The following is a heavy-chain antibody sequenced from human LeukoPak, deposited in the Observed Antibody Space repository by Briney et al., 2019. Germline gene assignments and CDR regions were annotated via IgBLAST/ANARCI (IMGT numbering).Heavy chain of an antibody. CDR3: ARQPRVGQQLDNWFDP. CDR1: GYSISSDYY. CDR2: IYQSGST. V-gene: IGHV4-38-2*02. Sequence: SETLSLTCTVSGYSISSDYYWGWIRQPPGKGLEWIGSIYQSGSTYYNPSLKSRVTISVGTSKNHFSLKLTSVTAADTALYYCARQPRVGQQLDNWFDPWGQGTLVTVSS. J-gene: IGHJ5*02. D-gene: IGHD6-13*01.